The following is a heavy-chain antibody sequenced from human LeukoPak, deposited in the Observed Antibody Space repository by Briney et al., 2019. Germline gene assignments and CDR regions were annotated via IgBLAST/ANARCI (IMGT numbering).Heavy chain of an antibody. CDR3: AKSLVVNRYSPFDC. CDR1: GFTFDDYA. D-gene: IGHD3-9*01. CDR2: ISWNSGNI. J-gene: IGHJ4*02. V-gene: IGHV3-9*01. Sequence: PGGSLRLSCAASGFTFDDYAMHWVRQAPGKGLEWVSSISWNSGNIDYADSVKGRFTISRDNAKNSLFLQMNSLRNEDTALYYCAKSLVVNRYSPFDCWGQGTLITVSS.